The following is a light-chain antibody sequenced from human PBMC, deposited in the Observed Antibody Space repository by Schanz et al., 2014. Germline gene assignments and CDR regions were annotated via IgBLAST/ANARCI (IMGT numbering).Light chain of an antibody. Sequence: EIVLTQSPGTLSMSPGERATLSCRASQSISSSYLAWYQQKPGQGPRLIIYGTSNRATGIPDRFSGSGSGTDFTLTISRLEPEDFAVYYCQHYGSSPYTFGQGTQLEIK. J-gene: IGKJ2*01. V-gene: IGKV3-20*01. CDR3: QHYGSSPYT. CDR1: QSISSSY. CDR2: GTS.